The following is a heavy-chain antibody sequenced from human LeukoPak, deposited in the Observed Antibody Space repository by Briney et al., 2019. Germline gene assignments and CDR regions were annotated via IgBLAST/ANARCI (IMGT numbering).Heavy chain of an antibody. CDR2: INPNSGGT. V-gene: IGHV1-2*02. CDR3: ARGRALNNGEGTDGFAP. J-gene: IGHJ5*02. CDR1: GYTFTGYY. D-gene: IGHD1/OR15-1a*01. Sequence: AASVKVSCKASGYTFTGYYMHWVRQAPGQGLEWMGWINPNSGGTNYAQKFQGRVTMTRDTSISTAYMELSRLRSDDTAVYYCARGRALNNGEGTDGFAPGGQGTLVTVPS.